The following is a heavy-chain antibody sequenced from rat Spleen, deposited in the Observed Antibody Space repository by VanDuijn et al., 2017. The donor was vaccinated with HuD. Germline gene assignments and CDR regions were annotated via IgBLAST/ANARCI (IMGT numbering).Heavy chain of an antibody. D-gene: IGHD1-4*01. V-gene: IGHV3-3*01. J-gene: IGHJ2*01. CDR2: INSAGST. Sequence: EVQLQESGPGLVKPSQSLSLTCSVTGYSITSSYRWNWIRKFPGNKLEWMGYINSAGSTNYNPSLKSRISITRDTSKNQFFLQVNSVTTEDTATYYCARSRLFDYWGQGVMVTVSS. CDR3: ARSRLFDY. CDR1: GYSITSSYR.